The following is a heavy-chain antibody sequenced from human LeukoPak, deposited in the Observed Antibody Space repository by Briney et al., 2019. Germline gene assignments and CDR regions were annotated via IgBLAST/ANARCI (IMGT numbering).Heavy chain of an antibody. CDR3: ARQGPETGSYYGGIDY. Sequence: SETLSLTCTVSGGSISSYYWSWIRQPPGKGLEWFGYIYYSGSTYYNPSLKSRVTISVDRSKNQFSLELSSVTASDTAMYYCARQGPETGSYYGGIDYWGQGTLVTVSS. V-gene: IGHV4-59*08. CDR2: IYYSGST. J-gene: IGHJ4*02. D-gene: IGHD1-26*01. CDR1: GGSISSYY.